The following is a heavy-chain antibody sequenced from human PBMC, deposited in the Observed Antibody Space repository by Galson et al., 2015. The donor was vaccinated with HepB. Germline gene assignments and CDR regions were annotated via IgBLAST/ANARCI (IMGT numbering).Heavy chain of an antibody. V-gene: IGHV5-51*01. D-gene: IGHD2-2*01. J-gene: IGHJ4*02. Sequence: QSGAEVTKPGESLKISCKASGYTFTSCWIGWVRQMPGKGLEWMGIIYPGDSDTRYSPSFQGQVTISADKSLSTAYLQWSSLKASDTAMYYCARTKQYCSTTSCPFDYWGQGTLVTVSS. CDR2: IYPGDSDT. CDR3: ARTKQYCSTTSCPFDY. CDR1: GYTFTSCW.